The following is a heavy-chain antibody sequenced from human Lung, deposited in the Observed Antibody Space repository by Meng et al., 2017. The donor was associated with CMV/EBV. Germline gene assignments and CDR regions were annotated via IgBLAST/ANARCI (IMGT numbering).Heavy chain of an antibody. V-gene: IGHV1-46*01. J-gene: IGHJ4*02. CDR1: GYTLTNYY. D-gene: IGHD6-13*01. CDR2: INPSDNTT. Sequence: ASXXVSCKASGYTLTNYYIHWVRQAPGQGLEWMGIINPSDNTTIYAQKFQGRVTMTRDTSTSTVYMELSSLRSDDTALYYCARELGYSSSWYFQYYFDCWGQGXLVTVSS. CDR3: ARELGYSSSWYFQYYFDC.